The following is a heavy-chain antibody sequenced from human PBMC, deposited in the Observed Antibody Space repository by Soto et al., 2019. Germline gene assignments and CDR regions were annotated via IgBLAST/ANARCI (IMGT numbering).Heavy chain of an antibody. CDR2: ISIGSSTI. CDR3: ARDWGVYDSDIRTHIPHLDT. D-gene: IGHD3-22*01. Sequence: CGSTKLSSEASGFTFSSNVMDGVCQAPGKGLEWVSFISIGSSTINYADSVRGRFTISRDNAKNSLYLQMNSLRDEDTAVYYCARDWGVYDSDIRTHIPHLDTWGQGTLVTVS. CDR1: GFTFSSNV. J-gene: IGHJ5*02. V-gene: IGHV3-48*02.